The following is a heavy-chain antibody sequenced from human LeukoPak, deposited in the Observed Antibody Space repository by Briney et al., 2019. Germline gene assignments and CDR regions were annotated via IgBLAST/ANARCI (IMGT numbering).Heavy chain of an antibody. CDR1: GYIFSNYG. Sequence: GGSLRLSCAASGYIFSNYGMHWVRQAPGKGLEWVAVIWYDERKTLYADSVKGRFTISRDKSTNTLYLQMNSLRVEDTAVYYCARDPAEAEDDAFDIWGQGTMVTVSS. CDR2: IWYDERKT. D-gene: IGHD1-14*01. J-gene: IGHJ3*02. V-gene: IGHV3-33*01. CDR3: ARDPAEAEDDAFDI.